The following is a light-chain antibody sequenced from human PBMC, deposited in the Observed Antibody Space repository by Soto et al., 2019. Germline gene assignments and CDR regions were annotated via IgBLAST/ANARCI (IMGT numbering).Light chain of an antibody. CDR3: QQYGSSSIT. CDR1: QSVSSY. V-gene: IGKV3-20*01. CDR2: GAS. Sequence: EIVRTQSPATLSVSPGERATLSCRASQSVSSYLAWYQQKPGQAPRLLIYGASSRATGIPDRFSGSGSGTDFTLTISRLEPEDFAVYYCQQYGSSSITFGQGTRLEIK. J-gene: IGKJ5*01.